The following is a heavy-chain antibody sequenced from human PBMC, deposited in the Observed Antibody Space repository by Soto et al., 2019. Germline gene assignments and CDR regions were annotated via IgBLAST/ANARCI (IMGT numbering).Heavy chain of an antibody. V-gene: IGHV1-24*01. J-gene: IGHJ3*02. Sequence: ASVKVSCKVSGYTLTELSMHWVRQAPGKGLEWMGGFDPEDGETIYAQKFQGRVTMTEDTSTDTAYMELSSLRSEDTAVYYCATIKYYYDSSGYTLAPGLNAFDIWGQGTMVT. CDR2: FDPEDGET. CDR3: ATIKYYYDSSGYTLAPGLNAFDI. CDR1: GYTLTELS. D-gene: IGHD3-22*01.